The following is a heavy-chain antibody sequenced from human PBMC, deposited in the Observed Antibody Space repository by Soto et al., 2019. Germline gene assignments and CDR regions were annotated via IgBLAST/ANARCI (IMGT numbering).Heavy chain of an antibody. CDR1: GFTFSSYA. D-gene: IGHD2-2*01. J-gene: IGHJ5*02. V-gene: IGHV3-30-3*01. Sequence: GGSLRLSCAASGFTFSSYAMHWVRQAPGKGLEWVAVISYDGSNKYYADSVKGRFTISRDNSKNTLYLQMNSLRAEDTAVYYCARDAADCCSTSCYLGIHNWFDPWGQGTLVTVSS. CDR2: ISYDGSNK. CDR3: ARDAADCCSTSCYLGIHNWFDP.